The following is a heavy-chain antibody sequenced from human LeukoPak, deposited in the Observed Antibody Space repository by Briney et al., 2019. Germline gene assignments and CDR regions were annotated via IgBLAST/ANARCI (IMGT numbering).Heavy chain of an antibody. CDR2: IYYSGST. Sequence: SQTLSLTCTLDGGSISSYYGSWIRQPPGKGLEWNGYIYYSGSTNYNPSLKSRVTISVDTSKNQFSLKLSSVTAADTAVYYCARLRRDGYKGDAFDIWGQGTMVTVSS. V-gene: IGHV4-59*08. CDR1: GGSISSYY. D-gene: IGHD5-24*01. J-gene: IGHJ3*02. CDR3: ARLRRDGYKGDAFDI.